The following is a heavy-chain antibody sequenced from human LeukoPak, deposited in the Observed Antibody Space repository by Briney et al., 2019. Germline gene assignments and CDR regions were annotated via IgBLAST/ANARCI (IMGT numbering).Heavy chain of an antibody. CDR3: ASRNYYDSSGYYYYYFDY. V-gene: IGHV3-23*01. Sequence: GGSLRLSCAASGFTFSNYAMSWVRQAPGKGLEGVSGISGSGTSTYYADSVKGRFTISRDNSKNTLYLQMNSLRAEDTAVYYCASRNYYDSSGYYYYYFDYWGQGILVTVSS. J-gene: IGHJ4*02. D-gene: IGHD3-22*01. CDR2: ISGSGTST. CDR1: GFTFSNYA.